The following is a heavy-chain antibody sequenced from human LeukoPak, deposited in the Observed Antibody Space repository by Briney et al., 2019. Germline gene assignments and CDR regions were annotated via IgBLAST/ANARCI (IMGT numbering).Heavy chain of an antibody. CDR3: AKGTDPPGRHKFDI. CDR2: ITSSGDGT. CDR1: GFSFTSYS. D-gene: IGHD3-9*01. Sequence: GGSLRLSCEASGFSFTSYSMHWVRQAPGKGLEWVSSITSSGDGTFYTDSLSGRFTISRDKAKKAVFRQMKSLRRGESALYFCAKGTDPPGRHKFDIWGQGNLVTVSS. J-gene: IGHJ1*01. V-gene: IGHV3-23*01.